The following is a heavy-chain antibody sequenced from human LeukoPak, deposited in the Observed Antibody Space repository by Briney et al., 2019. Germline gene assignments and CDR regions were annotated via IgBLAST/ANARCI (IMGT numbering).Heavy chain of an antibody. V-gene: IGHV3-21*01. J-gene: IGHJ6*02. CDR3: SRDSLSSCGGDCYSGLDV. Sequence: GGSLRLSCAASGFTFSSYSMNWVRQAPGKGLEWVSSISSSSSYIYYADSVKGRFTISRDNAKNSLYLQMNSLRAEDTAVYYCSRDSLSSCGGDCYSGLDVWGQGTTVTVSS. CDR2: ISSSSSYI. CDR1: GFTFSSYS. D-gene: IGHD2-21*02.